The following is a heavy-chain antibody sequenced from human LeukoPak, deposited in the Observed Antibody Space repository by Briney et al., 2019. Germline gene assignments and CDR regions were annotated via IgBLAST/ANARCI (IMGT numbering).Heavy chain of an antibody. V-gene: IGHV4-59*08. D-gene: IGHD6-19*01. CDR2: IYGSGST. CDR3: ARNVGWYSHDS. J-gene: IGHJ4*02. Sequence: SSETLSLTCTVSGDSLSSHYWSWIRQPPGKGLEWIGYIYGSGSTHYDPSLRSRVTISEDTSKSQFSLKLTSVTAADTAVYYCARNVGWYSHDSWGQGTLVTVSS. CDR1: GDSLSSHY.